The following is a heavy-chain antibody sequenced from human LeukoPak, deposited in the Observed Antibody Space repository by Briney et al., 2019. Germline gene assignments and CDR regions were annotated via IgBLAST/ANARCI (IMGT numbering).Heavy chain of an antibody. Sequence: GASVKVSCKASGYTFTGYYIHWVRQAPGQGLEWMAWINPNSGGTNYAQKFQGRVTMTRGTSISTAYMELSRLRSDDTAVYYCARGETTVTYFDYWGQGTLVTVSS. CDR3: ARGETTVTYFDY. CDR1: GYTFTGYY. J-gene: IGHJ4*02. CDR2: INPNSGGT. D-gene: IGHD4-17*01. V-gene: IGHV1-2*02.